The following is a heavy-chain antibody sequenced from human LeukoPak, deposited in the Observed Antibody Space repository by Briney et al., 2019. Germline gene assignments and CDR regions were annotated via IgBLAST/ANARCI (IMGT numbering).Heavy chain of an antibody. Sequence: GGSLRLSCAASGLTGSHNYVSWVRQAPGKGLEWVAGISGSAYTTHYAGSVKGRFTISRDNSKNTLFLQMDSLRVEDTAVYYCAKLPIMLALNRIEFWSQGSLVTVTS. J-gene: IGHJ4*02. CDR1: GLTGSHNY. V-gene: IGHV3-23*01. D-gene: IGHD2-8*01. CDR2: ISGSAYTT. CDR3: AKLPIMLALNRIEF.